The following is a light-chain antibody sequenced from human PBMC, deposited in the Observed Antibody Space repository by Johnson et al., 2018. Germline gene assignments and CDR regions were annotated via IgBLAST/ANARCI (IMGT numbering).Light chain of an antibody. Sequence: QSVLTQPPSVSAAPGQKVTISCSGSSSNIGNNYVSWYQQLPGTAPKLLIYENNKRPSGIPDRFSGSKSGTSATLAIPGLKPGDEADYYCGTWDSSLSAGNVFGTGTKVTVL. CDR2: ENN. CDR3: GTWDSSLSAGNV. CDR1: SSNIGNNY. V-gene: IGLV1-51*02. J-gene: IGLJ1*01.